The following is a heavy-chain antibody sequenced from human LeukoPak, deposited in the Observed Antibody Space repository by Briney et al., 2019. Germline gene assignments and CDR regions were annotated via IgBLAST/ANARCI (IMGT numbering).Heavy chain of an antibody. V-gene: IGHV4-39*02. Sequence: PYHTLCLTCTVSGGSISRIKYWGGFRTPPGKELSGIVRVFYSGSTYYNPSLKRSVTISVDTSNIQFSMRIAPLNTLHIVVYYYARARVRYRDCLDYWGLGTL. D-gene: IGHD3-9*01. CDR3: ARARVRYRDCLDY. CDR1: GGSISRIKY. J-gene: IGHJ4*02. CDR2: VFYSGST.